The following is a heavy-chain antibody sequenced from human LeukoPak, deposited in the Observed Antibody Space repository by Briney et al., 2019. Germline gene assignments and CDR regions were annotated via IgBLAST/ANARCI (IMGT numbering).Heavy chain of an antibody. Sequence: GGSLRLSCAASGFTFSRYWMSWVRQAPGKGLEWVANIKQDGSENYYVDSVKGLFTISRDNARRTLYLQLNSLTAEDTAVYYCARDYDISGYNVRFEYWGQGTLVTVSS. V-gene: IGHV3-7*04. CDR1: GFTFSRYW. D-gene: IGHD3-22*01. CDR2: IKQDGSEN. CDR3: ARDYDISGYNVRFEY. J-gene: IGHJ4*02.